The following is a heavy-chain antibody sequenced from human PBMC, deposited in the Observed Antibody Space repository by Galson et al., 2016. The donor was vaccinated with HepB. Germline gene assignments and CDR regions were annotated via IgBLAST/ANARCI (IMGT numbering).Heavy chain of an antibody. V-gene: IGHV3-15*01. D-gene: IGHD1-20*01. J-gene: IGHJ4*02. CDR2: IKSKSSGGTA. CDR3: TTGVTGGEAS. Sequence: SLRLSCAASGFNFNDAWLSWVRQGPGKGLEWVGRIKSKSSGGTADYGAPVKGGFTILRDDSKKTLYLQMNSLETGDTGTYYCTTGVTGGEASWGQGTPVTVSS. CDR1: GFNFNDAW.